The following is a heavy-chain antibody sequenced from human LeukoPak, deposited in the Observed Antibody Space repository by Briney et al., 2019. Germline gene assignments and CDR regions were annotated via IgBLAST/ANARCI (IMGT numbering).Heavy chain of an antibody. CDR3: ARGEDIVVVVAATGWFDP. CDR2: IYYSGGT. CDR1: GDSISSGAYY. D-gene: IGHD2-15*01. V-gene: IGHV4-39*07. Sequence: SQTLSLTCVVSGDSISSGAYYWGWIRQPPGKGLEWIGSIYYSGGTYYNPSLKSRVTISVDTSKNQFSLKLSSVTAADTAVYYCARGEDIVVVVAATGWFDPWGQGTLVTVSS. J-gene: IGHJ5*02.